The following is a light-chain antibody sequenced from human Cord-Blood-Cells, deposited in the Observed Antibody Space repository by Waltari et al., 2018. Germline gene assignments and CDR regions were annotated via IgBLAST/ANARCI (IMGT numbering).Light chain of an antibody. CDR1: SSDVGGYNY. CDR3: SSYTSSSTWV. V-gene: IGLV2-14*01. Sequence: QSALTQPASVSGSPGQSITLSCTGTSSDVGGYNYVSWYQEHPGKDPKRMMYGVSNLPSGSSNRISRYKSGNTASLTISGLQAEGEADYYCSSYTSSSTWVFGGGTKLTVL. J-gene: IGLJ3*02. CDR2: GVS.